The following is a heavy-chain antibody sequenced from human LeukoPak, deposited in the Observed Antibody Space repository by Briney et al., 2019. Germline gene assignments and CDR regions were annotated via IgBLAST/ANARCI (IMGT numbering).Heavy chain of an antibody. CDR2: IYYSGST. CDR1: GGSISSHY. CDR3: ARIGPAAAGTSWFDP. Sequence: SETLSLTCTVSGGSISSHYWSWIRQPPGKGLEWIGYIYYSGSTNYNPSLKSRVTMSVDTSKNQFSLKLSSVTAADTAVYYCARIGPAAAGTSWFDPWGQGTLVTVSS. J-gene: IGHJ5*02. D-gene: IGHD6-13*01. V-gene: IGHV4-59*11.